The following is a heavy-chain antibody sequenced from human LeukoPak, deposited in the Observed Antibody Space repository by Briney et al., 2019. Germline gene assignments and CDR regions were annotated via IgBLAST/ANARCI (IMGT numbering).Heavy chain of an antibody. CDR1: GGSFSGYY. CDR3: ARGRRRYDYVWGSYRYTSGAFDI. D-gene: IGHD3-16*02. Sequence: SETLSLTCAVYGGSFSGYYWSWIRQPPGKGLEWIGEINHSGSTNYNPSLKSRVTISVDTSKNQFSLKLSSVTAADTAVYYCARGRRRYDYVWGSYRYTSGAFDIWGQGTMVTVSS. CDR2: INHSGST. V-gene: IGHV4-34*01. J-gene: IGHJ3*02.